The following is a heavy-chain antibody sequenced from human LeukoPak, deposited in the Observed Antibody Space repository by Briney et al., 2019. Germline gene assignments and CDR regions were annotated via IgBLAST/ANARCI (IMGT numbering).Heavy chain of an antibody. CDR2: INPNSGGT. J-gene: IGHJ1*01. Sequence: ASVKVSCKASGYTFTGYYMHWVRQAPGQGLEWMGWINPNSGGTNYAQKFQGRVTMTRDTSISTAYMELSRLRSDDTAVYYCATVAAAGRPGYFQHWGQGTLVTVSS. CDR1: GYTFTGYY. V-gene: IGHV1-2*02. D-gene: IGHD6-13*01. CDR3: ATVAAAGRPGYFQH.